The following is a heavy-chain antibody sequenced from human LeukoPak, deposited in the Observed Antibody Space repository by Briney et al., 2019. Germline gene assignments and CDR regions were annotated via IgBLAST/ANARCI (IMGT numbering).Heavy chain of an antibody. CDR3: ARDSHYYDSSGYYPWWYFDL. D-gene: IGHD3-22*01. Sequence: EASVKVSCKASGYTFTGYYMHWVRQAPGQGLEWMGWINPNSGGTNYAQKLQGRVTMTTDTSTSTAYMELRSLRSDDTAVYYCARDSHYYDSSGYYPWWYFDLWGRGTLVTVSS. CDR2: INPNSGGT. V-gene: IGHV1-2*02. J-gene: IGHJ2*01. CDR1: GYTFTGYY.